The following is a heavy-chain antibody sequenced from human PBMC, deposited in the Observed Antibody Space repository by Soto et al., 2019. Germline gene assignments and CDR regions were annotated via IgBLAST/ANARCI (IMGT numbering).Heavy chain of an antibody. CDR3: ARRVGGPRYSGSYPQRWFDP. CDR2: IYYSGST. J-gene: IGHJ5*02. D-gene: IGHD1-26*01. CDR1: GGSISSYY. V-gene: IGHV4-59*01. Sequence: SETLSLTCTVSGGSISSYYWSWIRQPPGKGLEWIGYIYYSGSTNYNPSLKSRVTISVGTSKTQFSLKLSSVTAADTAVYYCARRVGGPRYSGSYPQRWFDPWGQGTLVTVSS.